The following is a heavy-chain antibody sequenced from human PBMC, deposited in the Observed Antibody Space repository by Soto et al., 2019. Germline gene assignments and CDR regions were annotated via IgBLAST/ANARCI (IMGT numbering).Heavy chain of an antibody. D-gene: IGHD3-22*01. Sequence: GGSLLLSSTAAGFTFSGYSMSWVLHAPGKGLEWVSAISGSGGSTYYSDSVKGRFTISRDNSKNTLYLQMNSLRAEDTAVYYCAKDLYDSSGYYPDDAFDIWGQGTMVTVSS. J-gene: IGHJ3*02. CDR2: ISGSGGST. CDR3: AKDLYDSSGYYPDDAFDI. V-gene: IGHV3-23*01. CDR1: GFTFSGYS.